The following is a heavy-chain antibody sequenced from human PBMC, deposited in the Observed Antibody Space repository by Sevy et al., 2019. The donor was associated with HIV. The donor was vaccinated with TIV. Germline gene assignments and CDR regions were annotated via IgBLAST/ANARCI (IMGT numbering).Heavy chain of an antibody. CDR3: ARDWGTPPTAILYYFVF. V-gene: IGHV3-30*04. Sequence: GGSLRLSCAASTFTFGHYAMHWVRQAPGKGLQWVAGISYEGSNEYYTDSVKGRFTISRDNSKNTLNLEMNNLRVEDTALYYCARDWGTPPTAILYYFVFWGQGIPVTVSS. CDR1: TFTFGHYA. J-gene: IGHJ4*02. CDR2: ISYEGSNE. D-gene: IGHD3-16*01.